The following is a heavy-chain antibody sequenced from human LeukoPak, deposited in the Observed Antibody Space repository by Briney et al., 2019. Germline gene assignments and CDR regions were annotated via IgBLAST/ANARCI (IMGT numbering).Heavy chain of an antibody. J-gene: IGHJ4*02. CDR3: ARDHLGYSFDY. CDR2: IKEDGSEK. CDR1: GFTFSSYW. Sequence: GGSLRLSCAASGFTFSSYWMSWVRQTPQKGQEWVANIKEDGSEKYYVDSVKGRFTISRENTKNSLYLQMNSLRADDTAVYYCARDHLGYSFDYWGQGTLVTVSS. V-gene: IGHV3-7*04.